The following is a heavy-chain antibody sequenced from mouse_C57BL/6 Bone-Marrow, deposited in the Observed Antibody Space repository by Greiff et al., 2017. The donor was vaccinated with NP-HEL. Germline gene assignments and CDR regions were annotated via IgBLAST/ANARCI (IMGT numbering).Heavy chain of an antibody. V-gene: IGHV5-2*01. D-gene: IGHD1-1*01. CDR1: EYEFPSHD. CDR2: INSDGGST. J-gene: IGHJ1*03. Sequence: EVKLMESGGGLVQPGESLKLSCESNEYEFPSHDMSWVRKTPEKRLELVAAINSDGGSTYYPDTMERRFIISRDNTKKTLYLQMSSLRSEDTALYYCARQGGNYGSSYVWYFDVWGTGTTVTVSS. CDR3: ARQGGNYGSSYVWYFDV.